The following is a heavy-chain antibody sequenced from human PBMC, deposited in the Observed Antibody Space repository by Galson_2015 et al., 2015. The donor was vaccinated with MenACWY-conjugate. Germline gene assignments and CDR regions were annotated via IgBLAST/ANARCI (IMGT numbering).Heavy chain of an antibody. Sequence: SVKVSCKASSYTFTSYGISWVRQAPGQGLEWMGRISAYNGNTNYAQKLQGRVTMTTDTSTSTAYMELSSLRSDDTAVYYCARVPIAAAGGTVDYWGQGTLVTVSS. CDR3: ARVPIAAAGGTVDY. D-gene: IGHD6-13*01. CDR1: SYTFTSYG. CDR2: ISAYNGNT. V-gene: IGHV1-18*01. J-gene: IGHJ4*02.